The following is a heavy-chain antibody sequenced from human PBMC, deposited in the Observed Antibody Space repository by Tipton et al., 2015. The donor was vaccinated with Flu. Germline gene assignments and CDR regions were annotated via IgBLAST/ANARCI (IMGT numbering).Heavy chain of an antibody. CDR2: IWSDGSNK. V-gene: IGHV3-33*01. Sequence: AASGFTFSSYGMHWVRQAPGKGLEWVAVIWSDGSNKYYADSVKGRLTISRDNSKNTVYLQMNSLRAEDTAVYYCAREVLEQQRGNLVRLCDYWGQGTLVTVSS. CDR1: GFTFSSYG. CDR3: AREVLEQQRGNLVRLCDY. D-gene: IGHD6-13*01. J-gene: IGHJ4*02.